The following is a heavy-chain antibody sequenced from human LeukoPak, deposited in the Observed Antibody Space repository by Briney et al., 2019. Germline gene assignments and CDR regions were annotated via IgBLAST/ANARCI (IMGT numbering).Heavy chain of an antibody. J-gene: IGHJ4*02. D-gene: IGHD6-13*01. Sequence: GGSLRLSCAASGFTFSSYAMNWVRQVPGKGLEWVSIISGSGDSTKYADSVKGRFTISRDNSKNTLYLQMNSLRAEDTAVYYCAKARIAAAGDYWGQGTLVTVSS. CDR2: ISGSGDST. CDR3: AKARIAAAGDY. V-gene: IGHV3-23*01. CDR1: GFTFSSYA.